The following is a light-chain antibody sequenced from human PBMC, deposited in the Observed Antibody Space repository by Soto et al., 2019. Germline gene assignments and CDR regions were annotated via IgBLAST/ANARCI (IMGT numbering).Light chain of an antibody. Sequence: DIQMTQSPSTLSGSVGDRVTMTCRASQTINSWLAWYQQKPGKAHKLLIYKASTLKSGVPSRFSGSGSGTEFTLTISSLQPDDFANYYCQHYNSYSEALGQATKVDIK. J-gene: IGKJ1*01. CDR2: KAS. CDR1: QTINSW. CDR3: QHYNSYSEA. V-gene: IGKV1-5*03.